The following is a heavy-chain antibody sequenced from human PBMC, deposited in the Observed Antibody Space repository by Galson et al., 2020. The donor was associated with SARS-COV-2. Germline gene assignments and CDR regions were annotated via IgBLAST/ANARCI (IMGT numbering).Heavy chain of an antibody. Sequence: LSLTCAASGFTFSSHAIHWVRQAPGKGLEWVAIISYDGSTKYNGDSVTGRFTISRDNSKNTLYLQMNSLRAEDTAVYYCARETHDYSSSWYDYWGQGTLVTVSS. D-gene: IGHD6-13*01. CDR1: GFTFSSHA. V-gene: IGHV3-30*01. J-gene: IGHJ4*02. CDR3: ARETHDYSSSWYDY. CDR2: ISYDGSTK.